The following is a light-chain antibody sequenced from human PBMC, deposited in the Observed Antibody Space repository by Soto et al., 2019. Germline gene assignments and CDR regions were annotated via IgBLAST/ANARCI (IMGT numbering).Light chain of an antibody. CDR2: GAS. CDR1: QSVNSRF. J-gene: IGKJ2*01. Sequence: EIVLTQSPGTLSLSPGERATLSCRASQSVNSRFLAWYQQKPGQAPRLLMYGASTRPTGSPARFSGSGSGADFTLTISRLEPEDFAVYYCQQYGSSPPMYTFGQGTKLESK. CDR3: QQYGSSPPMYT. V-gene: IGKV3-20*01.